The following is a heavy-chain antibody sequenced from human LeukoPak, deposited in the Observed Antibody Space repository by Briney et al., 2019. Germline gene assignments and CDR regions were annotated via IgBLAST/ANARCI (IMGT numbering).Heavy chain of an antibody. CDR1: GYSFTKYY. Sequence: ASVTVSFKTSGYSFTKYYIHWVRQAPGQGLEWMGIINPSGGSTTYAQKFQGRLTMASDTSTSTVYMELSSLRSEDTAMYYCARSSAYYNEADIWGQGTMVTVSS. J-gene: IGHJ3*02. CDR2: INPSGGST. CDR3: ARSSAYYNEADI. D-gene: IGHD1-26*01. V-gene: IGHV1-46*01.